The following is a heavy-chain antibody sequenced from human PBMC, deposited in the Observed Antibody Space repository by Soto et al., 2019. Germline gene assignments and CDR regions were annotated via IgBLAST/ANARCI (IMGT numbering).Heavy chain of an antibody. D-gene: IGHD5-18*01. V-gene: IGHV4-34*01. Sequence: SETLSLTCAVYGGSFSGHYWSWIRQPPGKGLEWIGEINHSGSTNYNPSLKSRVTISVDTSKNQFSLKLSSVTAADTAVYYCARGRRGIQLWLRYGMDVWGQGTTVTVSS. CDR1: GGSFSGHY. J-gene: IGHJ6*02. CDR3: ARGRRGIQLWLRYGMDV. CDR2: INHSGST.